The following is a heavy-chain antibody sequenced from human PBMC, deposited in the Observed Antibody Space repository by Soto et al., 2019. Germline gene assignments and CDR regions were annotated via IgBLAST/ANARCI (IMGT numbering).Heavy chain of an antibody. D-gene: IGHD2-21*01. CDR2: ILHDETP. V-gene: IGHV3-23*01. CDR3: AKDLFPTSGQRFFFES. CDR1: GFTFSTYA. Sequence: GGSLRLSCAASGFTFSTYAMTWVRQSPGRGLEWVSTILHDETPFYTDSVKGRFTISRDNVRGTLYLQMNGLRVEDAALYFCAKDLFPTSGQRFFFESWGQGSLVTVSS. J-gene: IGHJ4*02.